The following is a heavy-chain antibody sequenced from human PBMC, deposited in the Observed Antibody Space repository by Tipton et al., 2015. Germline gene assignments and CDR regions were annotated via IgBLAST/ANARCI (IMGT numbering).Heavy chain of an antibody. D-gene: IGHD4-23*01. CDR2: IQYSGGT. CDR3: ARARGRHGGLFDS. CDR1: SDSINKYY. Sequence: TLSLTCTVSSDSINKYYWSWIRQPPGKELQWIGYIQYSGGTNYNPSLESRVSMSVDTSKTQFSLEMRSVTATDTAVYYCARARGRHGGLFDSRGQGTLVTVSS. J-gene: IGHJ4*02. V-gene: IGHV4-59*01.